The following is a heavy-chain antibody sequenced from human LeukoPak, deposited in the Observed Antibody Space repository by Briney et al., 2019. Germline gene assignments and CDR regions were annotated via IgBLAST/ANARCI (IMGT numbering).Heavy chain of an antibody. CDR3: ARSHQPNNGYCSSTSCSKGPFDP. V-gene: IGHV4-34*01. D-gene: IGHD2-2*01. CDR2: INHSGST. J-gene: IGHJ5*02. Sequence: PSETLSLTCAVYGGSFSGYYWSWIRQPPGKGLEWIGEINHSGSTNYNPSLKSRVTISVDTSKNQFSLKLSSVTAADTAVYYRARSHQPNNGYCSSTSCSKGPFDPWGQGTLVTVSS. CDR1: GGSFSGYY.